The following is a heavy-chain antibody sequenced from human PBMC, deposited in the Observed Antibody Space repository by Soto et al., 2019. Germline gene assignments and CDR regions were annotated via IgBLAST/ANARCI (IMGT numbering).Heavy chain of an antibody. D-gene: IGHD3-9*01. CDR2: IYHSGST. Sequence: SEILSLTCAVSGYSISSSDWRSWVRRPPGKGLEWIGEIYHSGSTNYNPSLASRVTISVARSKNQFSLKLGSVTAADTAAYYCAREGGAVLRYSDRSHYALDVWGQGTTVTVSS. CDR3: AREGGAVLRYSDRSHYALDV. V-gene: IGHV4-4*02. CDR1: GYSISSSDW. J-gene: IGHJ6*02.